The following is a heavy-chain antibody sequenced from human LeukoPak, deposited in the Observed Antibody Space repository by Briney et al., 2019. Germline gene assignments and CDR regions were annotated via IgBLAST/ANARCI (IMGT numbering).Heavy chain of an antibody. J-gene: IGHJ4*02. CDR3: ARVIAVADSPRYFDY. CDR1: GGSISSGSYY. D-gene: IGHD6-19*01. Sequence: SETLSLTCTVSGGSISSGSYYWSWIRQPAGKRLEWIGHIYRSGSTNYNPSLKSRVTISVDTSKNQFSLKLSSVTAADTAVYYCARVIAVADSPRYFDYWGQGTLVTVSS. V-gene: IGHV4-61*10. CDR2: IYRSGST.